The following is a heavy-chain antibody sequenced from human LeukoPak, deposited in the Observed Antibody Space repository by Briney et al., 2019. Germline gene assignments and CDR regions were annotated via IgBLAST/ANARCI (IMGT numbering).Heavy chain of an antibody. J-gene: IGHJ4*02. V-gene: IGHV3-48*03. CDR2: ISSSGSPI. Sequence: GGSLRLPCTASEFSFSSYEINWVRQAPGKGLEWVSYISSSGSPIYYADSVKGRFTISRDNAKNSVYLQLNSLRDEDTAVYYCARVSYSGGVYWGQGTLVTVSS. D-gene: IGHD6-25*01. CDR1: EFSFSSYE. CDR3: ARVSYSGGVY.